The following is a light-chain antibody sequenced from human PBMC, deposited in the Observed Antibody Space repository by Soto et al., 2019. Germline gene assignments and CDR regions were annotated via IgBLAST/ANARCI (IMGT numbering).Light chain of an antibody. CDR1: QSVSNNY. J-gene: IGKJ1*01. V-gene: IGKV3-20*01. CDR3: QQYGSSGT. Sequence: EIVLTQSPGTLSLSPGERATLSCRASQSVSNNYLAWYQQKPGQAPGLLIYGASNRATGIPDRFSGSGSGTDFTLTISRLEPEDFAVYYCQQYGSSGTFGQGTKVDIK. CDR2: GAS.